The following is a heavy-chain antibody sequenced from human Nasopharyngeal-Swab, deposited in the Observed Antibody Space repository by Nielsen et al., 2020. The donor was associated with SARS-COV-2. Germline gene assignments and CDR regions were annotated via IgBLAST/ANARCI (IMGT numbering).Heavy chain of an antibody. J-gene: IGHJ6*02. CDR3: ARGGTGTTAYYYGMDV. CDR1: GGSISNYY. D-gene: IGHD1-7*01. Sequence: SETLSLTCIVSGGSISNYYWSWIRQPPGKGLEWIGYIYYSGSTNYNPSLKSRVTISVDTSKNQFSLKLSSVTAADTAVYYCARGGTGTTAYYYGMDVWGQGTTVTVSS. V-gene: IGHV4-59*12. CDR2: IYYSGST.